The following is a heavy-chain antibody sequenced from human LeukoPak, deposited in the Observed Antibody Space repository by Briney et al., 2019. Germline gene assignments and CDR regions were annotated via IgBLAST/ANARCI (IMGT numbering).Heavy chain of an antibody. CDR3: ARQTGDHPPPNWFDP. CDR1: GFTVSSNY. V-gene: IGHV3-66*04. CDR2: IYSGGST. D-gene: IGHD7-27*01. J-gene: IGHJ5*02. Sequence: PGGSLRLSCAASGFTVSSNYMSWVRQAPGKGLEWVSVIYSGGSTYYADSVKGRFTISRDNSKNTLYLQMNSLRAEDTAVYYCARQTGDHPPPNWFDPWGQGTLVTVSS.